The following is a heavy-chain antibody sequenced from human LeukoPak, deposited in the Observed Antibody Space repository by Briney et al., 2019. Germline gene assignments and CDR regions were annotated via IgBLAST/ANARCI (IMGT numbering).Heavy chain of an antibody. V-gene: IGHV3-23*01. J-gene: IGHJ6*02. Sequence: GGSLRLSCAASGFTFSSYAMSWVRQAPGKGLEWVSAISGSGGSTYYADSVKGRFTISRDNSKNTLYLQMNCLRAEDTAVYYCAKGYCSSTSCPKGYYYYYGMDVWGQGTTVTVSS. CDR2: ISGSGGST. D-gene: IGHD2-2*01. CDR1: GFTFSSYA. CDR3: AKGYCSSTSCPKGYYYYYGMDV.